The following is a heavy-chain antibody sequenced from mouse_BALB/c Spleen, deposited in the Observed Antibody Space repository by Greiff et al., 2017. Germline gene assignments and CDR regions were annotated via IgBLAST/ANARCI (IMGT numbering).Heavy chain of an antibody. D-gene: IGHD2-10*01. Sequence: QVQLKQSGAELARPGASVKMSCKASGYTFTSYTMHWVKQRPGQGLEWIGYINPSSGYTNYNQKFKDKATLTADKSSSTAYMQLSSLTSEDSAVYYCARGSYYGTYYAMDYWGQGTSVTVSS. CDR1: GYTFTSYT. V-gene: IGHV1-4*01. J-gene: IGHJ4*01. CDR3: ARGSYYGTYYAMDY. CDR2: INPSSGYT.